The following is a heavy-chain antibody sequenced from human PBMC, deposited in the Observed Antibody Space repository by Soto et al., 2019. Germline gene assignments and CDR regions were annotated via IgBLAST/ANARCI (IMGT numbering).Heavy chain of an antibody. J-gene: IGHJ6*03. CDR2: IYYSGST. Sequence: SETLSLTCTVSGGSISSYYWSWIRQPPGKGLEWIGYIYYSGSTNYNPSLKSRVTISVDTSKNQFSLKLSSVTAADTAVYYCARGRPQKGGYCSSTSCYSYYYMDVWGKGTTVTV. CDR3: ARGRPQKGGYCSSTSCYSYYYMDV. CDR1: GGSISSYY. V-gene: IGHV4-59*01. D-gene: IGHD2-2*01.